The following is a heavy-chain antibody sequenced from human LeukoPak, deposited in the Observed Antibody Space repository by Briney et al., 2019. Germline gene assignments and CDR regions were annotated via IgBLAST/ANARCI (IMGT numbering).Heavy chain of an antibody. V-gene: IGHV4-59*08. D-gene: IGHD2-21*02. Sequence: SETLSLTCTVSGGSINNFHWSWIRQPPGKGLEWLGFIFYSGTTNYNPSLESRVSMSVDTSRNQFSLNLRSLTAADTAVYYCARHPRGDSSNPPDSFDIWGQGTVVTVSS. CDR1: GGSINNFH. J-gene: IGHJ3*02. CDR2: IFYSGTT. CDR3: ARHPRGDSSNPPDSFDI.